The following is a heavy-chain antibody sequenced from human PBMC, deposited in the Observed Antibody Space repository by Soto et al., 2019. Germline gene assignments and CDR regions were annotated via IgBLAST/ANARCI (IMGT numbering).Heavy chain of an antibody. J-gene: IGHJ4*02. D-gene: IGHD2-2*01. Sequence: QVQLVESGGGVVQPGRSLRLSCAASGFTFSSYAMHWVRQAPGKGLAWVAVISYDGSNKYYADSVKGRFTISRDNSKNTLYLQMNSLAADDTAGYYCARLPVDCSSTSWYDGQCYWGQETLVTVSS. V-gene: IGHV3-30-3*01. CDR1: GFTFSSYA. CDR2: ISYDGSNK. CDR3: ARLPVDCSSTSWYDGQCY.